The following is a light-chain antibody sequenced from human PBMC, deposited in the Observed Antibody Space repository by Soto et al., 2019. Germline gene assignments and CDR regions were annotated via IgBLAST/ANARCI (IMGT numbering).Light chain of an antibody. CDR2: RNN. J-gene: IGLJ2*01. CDR1: SSNIGTNY. V-gene: IGLV1-47*01. CDR3: TTWDDSLSGVV. Sequence: QSVLTQPPSASGTPGQRVTISCSGSSSNIGTNYVYWYQQLPGTAPKLFISRNNQRPSGVPDRFSGSKSGTSASLAISGLRSEDEAEYYCTTWDDSLSGVVFGGGTKLTV.